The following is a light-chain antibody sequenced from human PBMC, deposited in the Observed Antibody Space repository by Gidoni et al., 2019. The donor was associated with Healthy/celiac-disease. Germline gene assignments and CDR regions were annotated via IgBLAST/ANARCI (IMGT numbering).Light chain of an antibody. CDR1: QSVSSN. V-gene: IGKV3-15*01. CDR2: GAS. CDR3: QQYNNWGT. J-gene: IGKJ1*01. Sequence: EVVMTQYPATLSVSPGERATLSCRASQSVSSNLAWYQQKPGQAPRLLIYGASTRATDIPARFSGSGSGTEFTLIISSLQSEDFAVYYCQQYNNWGTFGQGTKVEI.